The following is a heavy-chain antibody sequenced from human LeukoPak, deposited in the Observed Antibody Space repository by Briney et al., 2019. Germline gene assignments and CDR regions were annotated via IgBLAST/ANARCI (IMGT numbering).Heavy chain of an antibody. CDR2: INHSGST. CDR1: GGSLRRYY. J-gene: IGHJ5*02. D-gene: IGHD6-13*01. CDR3: VRHGLISSGWSHWFDP. V-gene: IGHV4-34*01. Sequence: PSETLSLTCAVSGGSLRRYYWSWIRQPPGRGREWIGEINHSGSTKVGEINHSGSTNYNPSLKSRAPISVDTYNNQFSLKLSSVTAADTAVYYCVRHGLISSGWSHWFDPWGQGTLVTVSP.